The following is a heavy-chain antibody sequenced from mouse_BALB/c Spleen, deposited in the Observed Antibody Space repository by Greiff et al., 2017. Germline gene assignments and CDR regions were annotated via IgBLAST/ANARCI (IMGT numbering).Heavy chain of an antibody. D-gene: IGHD1-1*01. Sequence: EVKLVESGGGLVKPGGSLKLSYAASGFTFSSYAMSWVRQTPEKRLEWVATISSGGSYTYYPDSVKGRFTISRDNAKNTLYLQMSSLRSEDTAMYYCARHFYYGSRIWYFDVWGAGTTVTVSS. V-gene: IGHV5-9-3*01. CDR2: ISSGGSYT. CDR1: GFTFSSYA. CDR3: ARHFYYGSRIWYFDV. J-gene: IGHJ1*01.